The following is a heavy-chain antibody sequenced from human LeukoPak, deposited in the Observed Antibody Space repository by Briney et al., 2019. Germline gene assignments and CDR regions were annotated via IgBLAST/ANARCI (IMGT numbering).Heavy chain of an antibody. V-gene: IGHV1-2*06. Sequence: ASVKVSCKASGYTFTGYYMHWVRQAPGQGLEWMGRINPNSGGTNYAQKFQGRVTMTRDTSISTACMELSRLRSDDTAVYYCARWSYGYSSSSSPLLDYWGQGTLVTVSS. CDR1: GYTFTGYY. J-gene: IGHJ4*02. CDR3: ARWSYGYSSSSSPLLDY. D-gene: IGHD6-6*01. CDR2: INPNSGGT.